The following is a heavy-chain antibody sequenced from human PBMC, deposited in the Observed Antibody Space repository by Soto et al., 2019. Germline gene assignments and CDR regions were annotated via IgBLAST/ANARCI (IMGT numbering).Heavy chain of an antibody. CDR3: AKGPPIVVVAAANDFDY. D-gene: IGHD2-2*01. Sequence: PGGSLRLSCAASGFTFSNYGMHWVRQAPGKGLEWVAIISYDGDNEYYADSVRGRFTISRDNSKNTLYLQTSSLRAEDTAVYYCAKGPPIVVVAAANDFDYWGQGTLVTVSS. V-gene: IGHV3-30*18. CDR1: GFTFSNYG. J-gene: IGHJ4*02. CDR2: ISYDGDNE.